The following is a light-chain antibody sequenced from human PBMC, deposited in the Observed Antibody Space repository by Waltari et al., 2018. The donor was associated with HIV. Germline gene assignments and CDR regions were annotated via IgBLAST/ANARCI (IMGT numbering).Light chain of an antibody. J-gene: IGLJ2*01. V-gene: IGLV1-47*01. CDR3: AAWGNSLSLL. CDR1: SSNIGSNY. Sequence: QSVLTQPPSASGTPGQRVTTSCTGSSSNIGSNYVYWYQQLPGTAPKLLLYRNNQRPSGVPDRFSGSKSGISASLAISGLRSEDEADYYCAAWGNSLSLLFGGGTKLTVL. CDR2: RNN.